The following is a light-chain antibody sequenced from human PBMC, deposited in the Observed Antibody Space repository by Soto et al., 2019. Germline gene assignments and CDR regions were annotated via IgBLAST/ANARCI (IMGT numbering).Light chain of an antibody. V-gene: IGKV1-33*01. CDR3: QQYANLPFT. Sequence: DIQMTQSPSSLSASVGDRVTITCQASQDITNYLNWYQQKPGRAPKLLIYDASNLEIGVPSRFSGSGSGTDFTFTISSLQPEDIATYYCQQYANLPFTFGPGTKVDVK. J-gene: IGKJ3*01. CDR2: DAS. CDR1: QDITNY.